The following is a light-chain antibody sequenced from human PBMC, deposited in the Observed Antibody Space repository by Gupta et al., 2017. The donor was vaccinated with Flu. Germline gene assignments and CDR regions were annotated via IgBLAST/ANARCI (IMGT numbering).Light chain of an antibody. CDR2: KAS. CDR1: QGVNSW. J-gene: IGKJ4*01. V-gene: IGKV1-5*03. CDR3: QQYDSYPFT. Sequence: PSTVSVSLGDRATITCRASQGVNSWLAWYQQKPGKAPKLLIYKASILESGVPSRFSGSGSGTDFTLTISSLQPDDLAAYYCQQYDSYPFTFGGGTKVEIK.